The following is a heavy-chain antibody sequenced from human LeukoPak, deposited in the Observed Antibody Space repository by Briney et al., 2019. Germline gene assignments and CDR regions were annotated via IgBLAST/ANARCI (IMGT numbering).Heavy chain of an antibody. CDR3: ARSSITFDI. J-gene: IGHJ3*02. CDR1: GFTVSANY. D-gene: IGHD1-20*01. CDR2: IYNSGGT. V-gene: IGHV3-66*01. Sequence: GGSLRLSCAASGFTVSANYMNWVRQAPGKGLEWVSVIYNSGGTYYADSVKGRFTISKDNSRNTLYLQMNSLRAEDTAVYYCARSSITFDIWGQGTMVTVSS.